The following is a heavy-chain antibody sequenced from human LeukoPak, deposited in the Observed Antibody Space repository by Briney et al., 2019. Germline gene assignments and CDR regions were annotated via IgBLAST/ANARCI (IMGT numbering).Heavy chain of an antibody. J-gene: IGHJ5*02. CDR2: ISSSSSTI. D-gene: IGHD2-15*01. Sequence: GGSLRLSCAASGFTFSSYSMNWVRQAPGKGLEWVSYISSSSSTIYYADSVKGRFTISRDNAKNSLYLQMNSLRAEDTAVYYCASEVVAVWFDPWGQGTLVTVSS. V-gene: IGHV3-48*04. CDR3: ASEVVAVWFDP. CDR1: GFTFSSYS.